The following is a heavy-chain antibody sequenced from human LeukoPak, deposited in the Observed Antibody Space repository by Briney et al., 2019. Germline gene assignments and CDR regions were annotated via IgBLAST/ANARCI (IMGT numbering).Heavy chain of an antibody. V-gene: IGHV3-74*01. J-gene: IGHJ4*02. D-gene: IGHD3-10*01. CDR2: INSDGSTT. CDR1: GFTFSAYW. Sequence: PGGSLRLSCAASGFTFSAYWMHWVRQAPGKGLVWVSSINSDGSTTNYADFVKGRFSISRDNARDNAKNTLYLQMNSLRAEDTAVYYCARARYGSGTYDYWGQGTLVTVSS. CDR3: ARARYGSGTYDY.